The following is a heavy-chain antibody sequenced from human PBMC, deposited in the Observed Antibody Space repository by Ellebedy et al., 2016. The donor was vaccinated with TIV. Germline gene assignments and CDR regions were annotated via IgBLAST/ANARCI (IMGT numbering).Heavy chain of an antibody. CDR1: GFAVSDNY. CDR2: MYSVGTT. J-gene: IGHJ6*02. CDR3: VKEVASFSSYYYGMDV. D-gene: IGHD5-12*01. V-gene: IGHV3-53*01. Sequence: PGGSLRLSCAASGFAVSDNYMSWVRQAPGKGLEWVSVMYSVGTTYYSDSVNGRFTISRDSSKNTVSLQMSSLGVEDTAVYYCVKEVASFSSYYYGMDVWGQGTTVTVTS.